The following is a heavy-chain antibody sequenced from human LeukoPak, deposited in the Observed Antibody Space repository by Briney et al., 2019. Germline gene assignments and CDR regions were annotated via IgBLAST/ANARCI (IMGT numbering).Heavy chain of an antibody. V-gene: IGHV4-39*07. D-gene: IGHD4-11*01. CDR3: ARDLGYSNYRRGVVDY. CDR1: GGSISSSSYY. Sequence: SETLSLTCTVSGGSISSSSYYWGWIRQPPGKGLEWIGSIYYSGSTYYNPSLKSRVTISVDTSKNQFSPKLSSVTAADTAVYYCARDLGYSNYRRGVVDYWGQGTLVTVSS. CDR2: IYYSGST. J-gene: IGHJ4*02.